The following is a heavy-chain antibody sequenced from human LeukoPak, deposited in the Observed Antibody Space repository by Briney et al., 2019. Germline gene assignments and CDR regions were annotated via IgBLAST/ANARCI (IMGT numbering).Heavy chain of an antibody. CDR2: ISYDGSNK. D-gene: IGHD3-9*01. CDR1: GFTFSSYA. V-gene: IGHV3-30*04. Sequence: GRSLRLSCAASGFTFSSYAMHWVRQAPGKGLEWVAAISYDGSNKYYADSVKGRFTISRDNSKNTLYLQMNSLRAEDTAVYYCARGASYFREVDYWGQGTLVTVSS. CDR3: ARGASYFREVDY. J-gene: IGHJ4*02.